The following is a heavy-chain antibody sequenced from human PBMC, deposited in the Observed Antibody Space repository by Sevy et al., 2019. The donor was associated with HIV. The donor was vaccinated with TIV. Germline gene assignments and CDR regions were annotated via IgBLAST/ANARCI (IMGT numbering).Heavy chain of an antibody. CDR2: INSDGSST. CDR1: GFSFSIYW. CDR3: VREGVGGYSYGFDY. V-gene: IGHV3-74*03. D-gene: IGHD5-18*01. J-gene: IGHJ4*02. Sequence: GGSLRLSCAASGFSFSIYWMHWVRQVPGKGLVWVSRINSDGSSTTYADSVKGRFTFSRDNAKNTLFLQMNSLRVEDTAVYYCVREGVGGYSYGFDYWGQGTLLTVSS.